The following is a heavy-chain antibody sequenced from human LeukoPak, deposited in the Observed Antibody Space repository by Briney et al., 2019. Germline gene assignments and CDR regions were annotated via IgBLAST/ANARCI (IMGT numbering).Heavy chain of an antibody. CDR1: GFTFSSYG. J-gene: IGHJ6*02. CDR3: ARARDGYGDYPYYYYYGMDV. CDR2: IWYDGSNK. D-gene: IGHD4-17*01. Sequence: GRSLRLSCAASGFTFSSYGMHWVRQAPGKGLEWVADIWYDGSNKYYADSVKGRFTISRDNSKNTLYLQMNSLRAEDTAVYYCARARDGYGDYPYYYYYGMDVWGQGTTVTVSS. V-gene: IGHV3-33*01.